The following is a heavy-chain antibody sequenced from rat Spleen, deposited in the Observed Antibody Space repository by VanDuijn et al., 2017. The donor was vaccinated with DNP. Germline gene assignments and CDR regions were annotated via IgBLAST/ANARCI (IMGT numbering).Heavy chain of an antibody. CDR2: ISYSGST. CDR1: GYSITSNY. D-gene: IGHD1-5*01. V-gene: IGHV3-1*01. CDR3: SRYGNIGTNNYVMDA. Sequence: EVQLQESGPGLVKPSQSLSLTCSVTGYSITSNYWGWIRKFPGNKMEWMGYISYSGSTSYNPSLKSRISITRDTSKNQFFLQLNSVTTEDTPTYYYSRYGNIGTNNYVMDAWGQGASVTVSS. J-gene: IGHJ4*01.